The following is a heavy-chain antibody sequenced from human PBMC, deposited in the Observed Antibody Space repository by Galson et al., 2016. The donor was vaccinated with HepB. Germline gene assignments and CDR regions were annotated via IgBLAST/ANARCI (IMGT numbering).Heavy chain of an antibody. V-gene: IGHV2-5*02. D-gene: IGHD3-22*01. CDR3: AHRRPEYDSSGNDWFDP. CDR1: GFSLSTRGVG. Sequence: PALVKPTQTLTLTCTFSGFSLSTRGVGVGWIRQPPGKALEWLALIYWDDDKRYSPSLKSRLTITKDTSKNQVVVTMTNMDPVDTGTYYCAHRRPEYDSSGNDWFDPWGQGALVTVSS. CDR2: IYWDDDK. J-gene: IGHJ5*02.